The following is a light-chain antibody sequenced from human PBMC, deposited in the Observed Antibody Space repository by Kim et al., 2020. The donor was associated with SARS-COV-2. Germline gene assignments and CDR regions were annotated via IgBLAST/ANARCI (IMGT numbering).Light chain of an antibody. J-gene: IGLJ2*01. CDR2: EVT. CDR3: SSYAGSNVL. Sequence: QSALIQPPSASGSPGHSVTISCTGTSSDVGDYDYVSWYQQHSGKPPKLLIYEVTKGPSGVPDRFSGSKSGNTASLTVSGLQPDDEADYYCSSYAGSNVLFGGGTQLTV. V-gene: IGLV2-8*01. CDR1: SSDVGDYDY.